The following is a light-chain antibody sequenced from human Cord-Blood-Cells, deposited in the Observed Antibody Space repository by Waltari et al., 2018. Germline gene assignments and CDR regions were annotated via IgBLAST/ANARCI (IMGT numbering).Light chain of an antibody. CDR3: QQYGSSRT. V-gene: IGKV3-20*01. J-gene: IGKJ1*01. CDR2: GAS. Sequence: EIVLTQSPGTLSLSPGELATTSCRASQSVSSSYLAWYQQKPGQAPRLLIYGASSRATGIPDRFSGSGSGTDFTLTISRLEPEDFAVYYCQQYGSSRTFGQGTKVEIK. CDR1: QSVSSSY.